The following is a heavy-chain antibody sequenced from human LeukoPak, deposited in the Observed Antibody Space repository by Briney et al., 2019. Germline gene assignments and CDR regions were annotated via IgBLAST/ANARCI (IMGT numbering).Heavy chain of an antibody. CDR2: ISWNSGSI. CDR1: GFTFDDYA. CDR3: AKDGRFGEPPFDY. D-gene: IGHD3-10*01. J-gene: IGHJ4*02. Sequence: GRSLRLSCAASGFTFDDYAMHWVRQAPGKGLEWVSGISWNSGSIGYADPVKGRFTISRDNAKNSLYLQMNSLRAEDTALYYCAKDGRFGEPPFDYWGQGTLVTVSS. V-gene: IGHV3-9*01.